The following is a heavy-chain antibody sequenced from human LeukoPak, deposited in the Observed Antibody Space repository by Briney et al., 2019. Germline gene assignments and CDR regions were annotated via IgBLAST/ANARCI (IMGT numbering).Heavy chain of an antibody. CDR2: ISAYNGNT. D-gene: IGHD3-10*01. Sequence: ASVKVSCKASGYTFTSYGISWVRQAPGQGLEWMGWISAYNGNTNYAQKLQGRVTVTTDTSTSTAYMELRSLRSDDTAVYYCARGGRWLGELLPFDYWGQGTLVTVSS. CDR3: ARGGRWLGELLPFDY. V-gene: IGHV1-18*01. CDR1: GYTFTSYG. J-gene: IGHJ4*02.